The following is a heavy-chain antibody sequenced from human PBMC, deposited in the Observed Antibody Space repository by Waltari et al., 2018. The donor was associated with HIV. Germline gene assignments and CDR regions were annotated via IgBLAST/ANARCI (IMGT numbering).Heavy chain of an antibody. CDR3: ARDAAPPEY. J-gene: IGHJ4*02. Sequence: QVQLVESGGGVVQPGRSLRLSCAASGFSFSSEAMHWVRQAPGKGRELVAAISYDGRNKFYADSVKGRFTISRDNSKNTVYVEMSSLSPEDTAVYFCARDAAPPEYWGQGTLVTVSS. CDR1: GFSFSSEA. CDR2: ISYDGRNK. V-gene: IGHV3-30*04.